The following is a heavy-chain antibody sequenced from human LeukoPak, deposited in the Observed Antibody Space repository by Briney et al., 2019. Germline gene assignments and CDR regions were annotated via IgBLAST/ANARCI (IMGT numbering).Heavy chain of an antibody. Sequence: PGGSLRLSCAASGFTFSSYSMNWVRQAPGKGLEWVSSISSSSSYIYYADSVKGRFTISRDNAKNSLYLQMNRLRAEDTAVYYCARGGGDIYSSSFFWGQGTLVTVSS. CDR1: GFTFSSYS. J-gene: IGHJ4*02. CDR3: ARGGGDIYSSSFF. CDR2: ISSSSSYI. D-gene: IGHD6-13*01. V-gene: IGHV3-21*01.